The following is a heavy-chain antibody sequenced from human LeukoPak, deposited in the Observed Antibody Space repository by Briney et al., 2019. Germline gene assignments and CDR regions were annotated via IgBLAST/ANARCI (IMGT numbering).Heavy chain of an antibody. D-gene: IGHD3-9*01. J-gene: IGHJ4*02. CDR1: GFTFSNYA. CDR3: AKSWSCVQYNDWLCYFDY. Sequence: GGSLRLSCAASGFTFSNYAMSWVRQAPGKGLEWVSGISGSSGTTYYTDSGQGRFNICRDNSKDTLYLQMNSLRDDDTAIYYCAKSWSCVQYNDWLCYFDYWGQGTLVTVSS. CDR2: ISGSSGTT. V-gene: IGHV3-23*01.